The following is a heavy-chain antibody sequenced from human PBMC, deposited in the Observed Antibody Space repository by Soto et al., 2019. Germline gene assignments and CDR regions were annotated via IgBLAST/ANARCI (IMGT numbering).Heavy chain of an antibody. Sequence: QVQLVQSGAEVKKPGASVKVSCKASGYSFTDYHIHWVRQAPGQGLEWRGRINPKSGGTSTAQKFQGWVTMTTDTSISTAYKELTKLTSCDMDLSYCAKGDYTYCSNGVSSHIITFAMYVWG. V-gene: IGHV1-2*04. D-gene: IGHD2-8*01. CDR1: GYSFTDYH. CDR2: INPKSGGT. J-gene: IGHJ6*01. CDR3: AKGDYTYCSNGVSSHIITFAMYV.